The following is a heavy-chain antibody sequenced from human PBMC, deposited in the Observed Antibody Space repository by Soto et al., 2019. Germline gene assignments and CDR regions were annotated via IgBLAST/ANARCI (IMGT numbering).Heavy chain of an antibody. CDR3: ARDPWAADY. D-gene: IGHD3-16*01. J-gene: IGHJ4*02. Sequence: EVQLVESGGGLVQPGGSLRLSCAASGFTVSTKYMSWVRQAPGKGPEWVSVIYSGGSSFYADSVRGRFTISRDNSKNTVNLQMNSLRAEGTAVYYCARDPWAADYWGQGTLVTFSS. V-gene: IGHV3-66*01. CDR2: IYSGGSS. CDR1: GFTVSTKY.